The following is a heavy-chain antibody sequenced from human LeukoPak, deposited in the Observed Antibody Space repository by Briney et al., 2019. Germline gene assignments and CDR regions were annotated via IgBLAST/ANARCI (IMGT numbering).Heavy chain of an antibody. CDR2: ISDYTGDT. CDR1: GFTFSSYA. J-gene: IGHJ4*02. V-gene: IGHV3-23*01. CDR3: AKHEADFWSCFDS. Sequence: GGPLRLSCEASGFTFSSYAMAWVRQAPGKGLEWVSSISDYTGDTYSADSVKGRFSISRDNSKSTLFLEMNSLRAEDTAVYYCAKHEADFWSCFDSWGQGTLVTVSS. D-gene: IGHD3-3*01.